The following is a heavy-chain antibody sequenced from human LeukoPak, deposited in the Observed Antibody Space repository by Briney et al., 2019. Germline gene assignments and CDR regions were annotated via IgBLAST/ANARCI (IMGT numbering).Heavy chain of an antibody. CDR1: GFTFSSYA. CDR2: ISYDGNNK. V-gene: IGHV3-30*04. J-gene: IGHJ4*02. CDR3: ARMTLD. Sequence: GGSLRLSCAASGFTFSSYAMHWVRQAPGKGLEWVAVISYDGNNKYYADSVKGRFTISRDNSKNTLYLQMNSLRAEDTAVYYCARMTLDWGQGTLVTVSS.